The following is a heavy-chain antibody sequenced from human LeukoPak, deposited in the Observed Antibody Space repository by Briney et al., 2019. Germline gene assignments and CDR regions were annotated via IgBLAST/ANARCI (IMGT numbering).Heavy chain of an antibody. J-gene: IGHJ5*02. Sequence: GGSLRLSCAVSGFTFSSYSMNWVRQAPGKGLEWVSYVSSSSSTIYYADSVKGRFTIFRDSAKNSLYLQMNSLRVEDTAVYYCARAGAYYSNYGQNWFDPWGQGTLVTVSS. CDR1: GFTFSSYS. CDR2: VSSSSSTI. CDR3: ARAGAYYSNYGQNWFDP. V-gene: IGHV3-48*01. D-gene: IGHD4-11*01.